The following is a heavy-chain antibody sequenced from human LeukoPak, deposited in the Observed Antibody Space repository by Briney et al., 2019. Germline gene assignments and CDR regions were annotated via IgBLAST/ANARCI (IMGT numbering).Heavy chain of an antibody. CDR2: IYNRGNT. D-gene: IGHD6-19*01. J-gene: IGHJ4*02. V-gene: IGHV4-59*01. CDR1: DGSISSYY. Sequence: SETLSLTCTVSDGSISSYYWNWIRQPPGKGLEWIGYIYNRGNTNYNPSLKSRVTISIDTSKNQFSLKLTSVTAADTAVYYCARFGPVAGTDYWGQGSLVTVSS. CDR3: ARFGPVAGTDY.